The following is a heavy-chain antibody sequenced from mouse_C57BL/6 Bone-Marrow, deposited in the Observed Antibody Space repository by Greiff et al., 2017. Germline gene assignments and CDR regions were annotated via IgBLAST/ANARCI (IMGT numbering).Heavy chain of an antibody. CDR3: ARNPFQYYLDY. J-gene: IGHJ2*01. Sequence: VQLQQSGAELVRPGTSVKVSCKASGYAFTNYLIEWVKQRPGQGLEWIGVINPGSGGTNYTEKFKGKATLTADKSSSTAYMQLSSLTSEDSAVYFWARNPFQYYLDYWAKAPLSQSPQ. CDR1: GYAFTNYL. V-gene: IGHV1-54*01. CDR2: INPGSGGT.